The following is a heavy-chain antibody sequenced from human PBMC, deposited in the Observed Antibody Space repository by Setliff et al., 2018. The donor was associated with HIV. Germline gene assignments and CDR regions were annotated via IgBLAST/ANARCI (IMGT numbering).Heavy chain of an antibody. V-gene: IGHV4-38-2*02. CDR2: IYQTGSI. Sequence: ALETLSLTCSVSGYSITNGYYWGWFRQSPGKGLEWIATIYQTGSIYYNPSLQNRVTLLLDMSKNQFSLKLSSVTAADTAVYYCARQAWHSGRNGYFVDYWGQGTLVTVSS. CDR3: ARQAWHSGRNGYFVDY. CDR1: GYSITNGYY. D-gene: IGHD2-15*01. J-gene: IGHJ4*02.